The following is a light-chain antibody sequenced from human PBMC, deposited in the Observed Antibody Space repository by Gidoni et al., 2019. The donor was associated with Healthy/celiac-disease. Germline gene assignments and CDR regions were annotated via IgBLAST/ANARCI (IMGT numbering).Light chain of an antibody. CDR3: QQYDNLPRT. CDR2: DAS. Sequence: DIQMTQSPSSLSASVGDRVTITCQASQDISNYLNWYQQKPGKAPKLLIYDASNLKTGVPSRFSGSGSGTDFTFTISSLQPEDIATYYCQQYDNLPRTFGQGTKVGVK. V-gene: IGKV1-33*01. J-gene: IGKJ1*01. CDR1: QDISNY.